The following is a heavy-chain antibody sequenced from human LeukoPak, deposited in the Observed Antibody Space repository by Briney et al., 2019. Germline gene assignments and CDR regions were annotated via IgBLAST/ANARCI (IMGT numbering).Heavy chain of an antibody. D-gene: IGHD4-23*01. CDR2: IYHSGST. J-gene: IGHJ4*02. CDR1: GGSISSGGYS. V-gene: IGHV4-30-2*01. Sequence: SQTLSLTCAVSGGSISSGGYSWSWIRQPPGKGLEWIGYIYHSGSTYYNPSFKSRVTISVDRSKNQFSLKLSSVTAADTAVYYCARVETTVVTGWGQGTLVTVSS. CDR3: ARVETTVVTG.